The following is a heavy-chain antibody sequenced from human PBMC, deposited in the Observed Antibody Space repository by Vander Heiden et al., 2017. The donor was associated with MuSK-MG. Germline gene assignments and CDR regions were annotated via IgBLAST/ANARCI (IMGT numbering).Heavy chain of an antibody. J-gene: IGHJ4*02. D-gene: IGHD4-4*01. CDR2: ISSSSSTL. CDR1: GFTFSSYS. CDR3: AREDYSNLDY. Sequence: EVQLVESGGGLVQPGGSLRLSCAASGFTFSSYSMNWVRQAPGKGLEWVSYISSSSSTLYYADSVKGRFTISRDNAKNSLYLQMNSLRAEDTAVYYCAREDYSNLDYWGQGTLVTVSS. V-gene: IGHV3-48*04.